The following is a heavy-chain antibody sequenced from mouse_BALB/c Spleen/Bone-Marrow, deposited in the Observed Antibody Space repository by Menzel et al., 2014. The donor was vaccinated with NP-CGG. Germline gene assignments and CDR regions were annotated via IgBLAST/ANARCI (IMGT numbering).Heavy chain of an antibody. J-gene: IGHJ4*01. Sequence: EAKLVEFEGGSVQPRGSLRHPCATSGFTFTDYYMSWVRQPPGKAFEWLGFIRNKANGYTTEYRASVKGRFTIARDNSQSILYLQMNPLRPEDSATYYCVIEDPEPLDYGGQGTSVTVSS. CDR1: GFTFTDYY. V-gene: IGHV7-3*02. CDR2: IRNKANGYTT. CDR3: VIEDPEPLDY.